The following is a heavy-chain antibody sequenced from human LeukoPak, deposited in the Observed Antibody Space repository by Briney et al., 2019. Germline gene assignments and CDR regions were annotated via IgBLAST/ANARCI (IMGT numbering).Heavy chain of an antibody. CDR3: ARDSGSGMDV. D-gene: IGHD3-10*01. J-gene: IGHJ6*03. CDR2: ISRSGDST. V-gene: IGHV3-23*01. Sequence: PGGSLRLSCAASGFSFSNYGMNWVRQAPGKGLEWVSAISRSGDSTYYAASVKGRFTISRDNSENTLFLQMNSLRAEDTAVYYCARDSGSGMDVWGKGTTVTVSS. CDR1: GFSFSNYG.